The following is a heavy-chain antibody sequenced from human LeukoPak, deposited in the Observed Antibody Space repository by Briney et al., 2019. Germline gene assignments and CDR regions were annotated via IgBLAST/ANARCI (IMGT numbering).Heavy chain of an antibody. V-gene: IGHV3-48*03. CDR2: IGTSGETI. J-gene: IGHJ4*02. CDR3: ATDYYVSGSYYRLFY. D-gene: IGHD3-10*01. Sequence: GGSLRLSCAASGFIFSNYEMNWVRQAPGKGLEWISYIGTSGETIYYADSVKGRFTISRDNAKNTLYLQMNNLRAEDTAIYYCATDYYVSGSYYRLFYWGQGTLVTVSS. CDR1: GFIFSNYE.